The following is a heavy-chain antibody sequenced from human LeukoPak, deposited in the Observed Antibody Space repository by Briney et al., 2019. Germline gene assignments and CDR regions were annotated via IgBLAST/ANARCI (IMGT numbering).Heavy chain of an antibody. V-gene: IGHV1-69*04. CDR1: GGTFSSYA. CDR2: IIPVLGIA. D-gene: IGHD6-13*01. Sequence: ASVKVSCKASGGTFSSYAISWVRQAPGQGLEWMGRIIPVLGIANYAQKFQGRVTIIADKSTSTAYMELSSLRSEDTAVYYCARGVIAAAGSETFDYWGQGTLVTVSS. J-gene: IGHJ4*02. CDR3: ARGVIAAAGSETFDY.